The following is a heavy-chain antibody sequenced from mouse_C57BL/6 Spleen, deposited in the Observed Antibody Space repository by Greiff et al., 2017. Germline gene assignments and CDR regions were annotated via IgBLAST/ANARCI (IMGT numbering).Heavy chain of an antibody. J-gene: IGHJ1*03. D-gene: IGHD4-1*01. V-gene: IGHV1-82*01. CDR2: IYPGDGGT. CDR1: GYAFSSSW. CDR3: ARALTGYWYFDV. Sequence: QVQLKESGPELVKPGASVKISCKASGYAFSSSWMNWVKQRPGKGLEWIGRIYPGDGGTNYNGKFKGKATLTADKSSSTAYMQLSSLTSEDSAVYFCARALTGYWYFDVWGTGTTVTVSS.